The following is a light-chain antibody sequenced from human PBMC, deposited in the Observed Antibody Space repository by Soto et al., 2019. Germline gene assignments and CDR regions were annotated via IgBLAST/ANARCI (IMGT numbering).Light chain of an antibody. J-gene: IGLJ3*02. V-gene: IGLV1-51*02. CDR3: GTWDSSLSGWV. Sequence: TQAASVTTVPLHRLRLINSKSSSNICNYYVSWYQQLPGTAPKLLIYENNKRPSGIPDRFSGSKSGTSATLGITGLQTGDEADYYCGTWDSSLSGWVIGGGTKVTVL. CDR2: ENN. CDR1: SSNICNYY.